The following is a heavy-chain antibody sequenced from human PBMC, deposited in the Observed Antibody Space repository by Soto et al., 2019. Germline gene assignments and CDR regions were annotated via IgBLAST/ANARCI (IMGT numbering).Heavy chain of an antibody. J-gene: IGHJ4*02. CDR1: GFVFSSFG. D-gene: IGHD7-27*01. V-gene: IGHV3-33*01. CDR2: IWYDGSNT. CDR3: VRDLLGSGGHFDY. Sequence: GGCLRLSCAAAGFVFSSFGMHWVRQAPGKGLEWVAHIWYDGSNTYYADSVKGRFTISRDNSRNTVYLQMNSLRAEDTAVYHCVRDLLGSGGHFDYWGQGTPVTVSS.